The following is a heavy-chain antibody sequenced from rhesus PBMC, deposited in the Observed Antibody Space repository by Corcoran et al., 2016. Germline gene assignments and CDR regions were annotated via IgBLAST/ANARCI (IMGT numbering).Heavy chain of an antibody. CDR3: AAAIAAAGTGIDY. D-gene: IGHD6-25*01. J-gene: IGHJ4*01. CDR2: IMSDGSST. CDR1: GFTFSSYW. Sequence: EVQLVESGGGLVQPGGSLRLSCAASGFTFSSYWMYWVRQAPGKGLEWVSRIMSDGSSTSYADSVKGRFTISRENAKNSLYLQMNSLRAEDTAVYYCAAAIAAAGTGIDYWGQGVLVTVSS. V-gene: IGHV3-119*01.